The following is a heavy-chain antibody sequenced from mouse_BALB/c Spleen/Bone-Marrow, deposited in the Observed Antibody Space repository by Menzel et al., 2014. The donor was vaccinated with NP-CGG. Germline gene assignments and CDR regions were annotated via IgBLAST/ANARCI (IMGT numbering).Heavy chain of an antibody. V-gene: IGHV1S41*01. J-gene: IGHJ1*01. D-gene: IGHD2-4*01. CDR3: ARARSTVITTWYFDV. CDR2: FAPGSGNT. CDR1: GYTFTSYW. Sequence: DLEEPGASLGRSCMASGYTFTSYWINWLNQRPGQGLEWIGRFAPGSGNTYYNEMFKGKATLTVDTSSSTAYIQLSSLSSEDSAVYFCARARSTVITTWYFDVWGAGTTVTVSS.